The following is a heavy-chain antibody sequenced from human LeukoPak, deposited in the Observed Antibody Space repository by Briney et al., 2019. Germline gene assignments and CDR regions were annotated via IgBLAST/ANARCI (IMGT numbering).Heavy chain of an antibody. CDR1: GFTFSSYA. J-gene: IGHJ3*02. CDR2: ISGSSGST. CDR3: AKDPNGDYVGAFDS. V-gene: IGHV3-23*01. D-gene: IGHD4-17*01. Sequence: PGGSLRLSCAASGFTFSSYAMSWVRQAPGKGLEWVSAISGSSGSTYYADSVKGRFTISRDNSRKMLYLQMNSLRVEDTAVYYCAKDPNGDYVGAFDSWGQGTMVTVSS.